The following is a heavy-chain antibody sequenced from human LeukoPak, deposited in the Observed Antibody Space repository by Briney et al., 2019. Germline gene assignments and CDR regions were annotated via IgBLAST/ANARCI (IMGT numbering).Heavy chain of an antibody. D-gene: IGHD4-17*01. CDR2: IYHSGST. J-gene: IGHJ3*02. Sequence: SGTLSLTCAVSGGSISSSNWWSWVRQPPGKGLEWIGEIYHSGSTNYNPSLKSRVTISVDTSKNQFSLKLSSVTAADTAVYYCARVSTVTTYNAFDIWGQGTMVTVSS. CDR1: GGSISSSNW. V-gene: IGHV4-4*02. CDR3: ARVSTVTTYNAFDI.